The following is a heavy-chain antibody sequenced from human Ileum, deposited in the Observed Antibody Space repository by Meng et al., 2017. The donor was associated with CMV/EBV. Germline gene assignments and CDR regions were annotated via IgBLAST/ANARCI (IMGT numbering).Heavy chain of an antibody. D-gene: IGHD6-13*01. J-gene: IGHJ4*02. Sequence: QLKESGPGLVKPSDTLSLTCTASGGSVNRNTYYWGWIRQPPGKSLEWIGTIFDSGSAFYNPSLQSRVSVSIDMSRNQLSLSLSSVTAADTAVYYCVRDHGSSSWFFYWGQGTLVTVSP. V-gene: IGHV4-39*07. CDR3: VRDHGSSSWFFY. CDR1: GGSVNRNTYY. CDR2: IFDSGSA.